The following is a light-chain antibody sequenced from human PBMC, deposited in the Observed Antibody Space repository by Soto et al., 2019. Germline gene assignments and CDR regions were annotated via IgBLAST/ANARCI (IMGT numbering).Light chain of an antibody. CDR3: QQYSNWPRT. J-gene: IGKJ1*01. CDR2: AAS. V-gene: IGKV3-15*01. CDR1: QSVRSN. Sequence: EIVLTQSPATLSVSPWEIATLSCRASQSVRSNLAWYQQKPGQAPRLLIFAASTRATVIPARFRGSGSGTEFTLTISDLQSEDFAVYYCQQYSNWPRTFGQGTKVDI.